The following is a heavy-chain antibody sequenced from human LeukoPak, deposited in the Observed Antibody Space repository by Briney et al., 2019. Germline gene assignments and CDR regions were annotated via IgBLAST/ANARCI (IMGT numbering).Heavy chain of an antibody. CDR2: ISTSGSTI. Sequence: PGGSLRLSCAASGFTFSSYEMNWVRQAPGKGLEWVSYISTSGSTIYYADSVKGRFIISRDNAKNSLYLQMNSLRAEDTAVYYCARESGFRGDAFDIWGKGTTVTISS. CDR3: ARESGFRGDAFDI. CDR1: GFTFSSYE. D-gene: IGHD3-10*01. J-gene: IGHJ3*02. V-gene: IGHV3-48*03.